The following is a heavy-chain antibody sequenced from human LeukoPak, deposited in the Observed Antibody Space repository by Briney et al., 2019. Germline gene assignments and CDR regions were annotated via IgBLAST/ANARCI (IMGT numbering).Heavy chain of an antibody. J-gene: IGHJ4*02. V-gene: IGHV3-21*01. CDR3: ARASDWYFDY. CDR2: ISSSSSYI. CDR1: GFTFSSYS. D-gene: IGHD2-2*01. Sequence: GGSLRLSCAASGFTFSSYSMNWVRQAPGKGLEWVSSISSSSSYIYYADSVKGRFTISRDNAKNSLYPQMNSLRAEDTAVYYCARASDWYFDYWGQGTLVTVSS.